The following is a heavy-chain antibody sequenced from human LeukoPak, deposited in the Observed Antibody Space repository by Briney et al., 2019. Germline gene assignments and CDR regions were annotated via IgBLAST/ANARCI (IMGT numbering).Heavy chain of an antibody. J-gene: IGHJ4*02. CDR3: ARGPQFGFDY. V-gene: IGHV4-34*01. CDR1: GGSFSGYY. Sequence: KSSETLSLTCAVYGGSFSGYYWSWIRQPPGKGLEWIGEINHSGSTNYNPSLKSRVTISVDTSKNQFPLKLSSVTAADTAVYYCARGPQFGFDYWGQGTLVTVSS. D-gene: IGHD3-10*01. CDR2: INHSGST.